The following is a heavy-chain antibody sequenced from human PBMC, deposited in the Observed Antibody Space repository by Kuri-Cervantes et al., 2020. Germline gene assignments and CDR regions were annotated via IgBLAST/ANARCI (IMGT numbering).Heavy chain of an antibody. CDR3: AKAYDYVWGSYRPYFDY. D-gene: IGHD3-16*02. V-gene: IGHV3-30*04. CDR1: GFTFSNYA. CDR2: ISYDGSNK. Sequence: WGSLRLSCVGSGFTFSNYAIHWVRQAPGKGLEWVAVISYDGSNKYYADSVKGRFTISRDNSKNTLYLQMNSLRAEDTAVYYCAKAYDYVWGSYRPYFDYWGQGTLVTVSS. J-gene: IGHJ4*02.